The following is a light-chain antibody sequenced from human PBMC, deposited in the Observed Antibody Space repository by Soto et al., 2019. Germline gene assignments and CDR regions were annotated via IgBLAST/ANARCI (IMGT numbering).Light chain of an antibody. CDR3: QQCNTWPPET. Sequence: EIVLTQSPGTLSLSPGERATLSCRASQSVSNNNLAWYQQKPGQAPRLLIYGASTRATGIPARFSGSGSGTEFTLTISSLQSEDFAVYYCQQCNTWPPETFGQGTKVDIK. CDR1: QSVSNN. CDR2: GAS. V-gene: IGKV3-15*01. J-gene: IGKJ1*01.